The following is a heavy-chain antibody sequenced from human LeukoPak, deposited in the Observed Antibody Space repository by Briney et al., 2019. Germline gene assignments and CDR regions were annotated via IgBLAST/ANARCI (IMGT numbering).Heavy chain of an antibody. CDR2: INHSGST. V-gene: IGHV4-34*01. CDR3: ARGNIVVVPAAITRRVYYGMDV. Sequence: SETLSLTCAVYGESFSGYYWSWLRHPPGKGLEWIGEINHSGSTNYNPSLKSRVTISVDTSKNQFSLKLSSVTAADTAVYYCARGNIVVVPAAITRRVYYGMDVWGQGTTVTVSS. D-gene: IGHD2-2*02. J-gene: IGHJ6*02. CDR1: GESFSGYY.